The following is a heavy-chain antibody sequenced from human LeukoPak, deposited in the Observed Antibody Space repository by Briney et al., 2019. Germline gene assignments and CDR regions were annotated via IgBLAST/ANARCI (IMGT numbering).Heavy chain of an antibody. V-gene: IGHV4-39*01. CDR2: IYYSGST. J-gene: IGHJ5*02. D-gene: IGHD2-2*01. CDR1: GGSISSSSYY. CDR3: ARQVPSRNWFDP. Sequence: PSETLSLTCTVSGGSISSSSYYWGWICQPPGKGLEWIGSIYYSGSTYYNPSLKSRVTISVDTSKNQFSLKLSSVTAADTAVYYCARQVPSRNWFDPWGQGTLVTVPS.